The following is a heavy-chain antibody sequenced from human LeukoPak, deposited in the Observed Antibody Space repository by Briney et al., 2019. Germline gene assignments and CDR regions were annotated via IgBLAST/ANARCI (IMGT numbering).Heavy chain of an antibody. Sequence: GESLRLSCAASGFTVSSNYMSWVRQAPGKGLEWVSVIYSGGSTYYADSVKGRFTISRDNSKNTLYLQMNSLRAEDTAVYYCARGNYYGSGSYDYWGQGTLVTVSS. CDR3: ARGNYYGSGSYDY. V-gene: IGHV3-53*01. CDR1: GFTVSSNY. CDR2: IYSGGST. J-gene: IGHJ4*02. D-gene: IGHD3-10*01.